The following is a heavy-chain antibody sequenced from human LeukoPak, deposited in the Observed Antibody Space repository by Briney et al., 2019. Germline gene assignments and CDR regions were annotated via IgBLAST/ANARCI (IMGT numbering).Heavy chain of an antibody. CDR2: ISWNGGNV. Sequence: GGTLTLSCPHFGCTSGEQGVQWSRDALAKDLKWVSTISWNGGNVGYADSVKGRFTISRGNAKKSLYLQMNSLRTEDTPLYYCAKGIDRTWIHGFFESWSQGNLVTVSS. CDR3: AKGIDRTWIHGFFES. V-gene: IGHV3-9*02. D-gene: IGHD3-3*01. J-gene: IGHJ4*02. CDR1: GCTSGEQG.